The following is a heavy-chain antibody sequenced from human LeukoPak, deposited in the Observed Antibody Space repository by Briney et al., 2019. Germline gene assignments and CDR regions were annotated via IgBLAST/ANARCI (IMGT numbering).Heavy chain of an antibody. D-gene: IGHD3-22*01. CDR2: ISGSGGST. Sequence: GGSLRLSCAASGFTFSSYAMSWVRQAPGKGLEWVSAISGSGGSTYYADSVKGRFTISRDNSKNTLYLQMNSLRAEDTAVYYCAKDPDLNYYDSSGLGIDYWGQGTLVTVSS. V-gene: IGHV3-23*01. CDR3: AKDPDLNYYDSSGLGIDY. J-gene: IGHJ4*02. CDR1: GFTFSSYA.